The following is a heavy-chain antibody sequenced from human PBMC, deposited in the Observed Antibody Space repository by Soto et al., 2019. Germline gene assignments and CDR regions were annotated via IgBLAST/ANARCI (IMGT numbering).Heavy chain of an antibody. CDR2: IIPIFGTT. J-gene: IGHJ4*02. CDR3: ARVSSSWYKDYFDY. D-gene: IGHD6-13*01. V-gene: IGHV1-69*12. Sequence: QVQLVQSGAEVKKPGSSVKVSCKASGGTFSNYAISWVRQAPGQGLEWMGGIIPIFGTTNYAQRFQGRVTIXAXEPXSTAYMELSSLRSEDTAVYYCARVSSSWYKDYFDYWGQGTLVTVSS. CDR1: GGTFSNYA.